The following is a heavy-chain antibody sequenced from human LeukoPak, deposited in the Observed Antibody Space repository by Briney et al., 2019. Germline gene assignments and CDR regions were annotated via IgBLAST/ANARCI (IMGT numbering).Heavy chain of an antibody. CDR2: IIPIFGTA. Sequence: GASVKVSCKASGGTFSSYAISWVRQAPGQGLEWMGGIIPIFGTANYAQKFQGRVTITADESTSTAYMELSSLGSEDTAVYYCARDRYYDSSGYTSFDYWGQGTLVTVSS. V-gene: IGHV1-69*01. CDR3: ARDRYYDSSGYTSFDY. CDR1: GGTFSSYA. J-gene: IGHJ4*02. D-gene: IGHD3-22*01.